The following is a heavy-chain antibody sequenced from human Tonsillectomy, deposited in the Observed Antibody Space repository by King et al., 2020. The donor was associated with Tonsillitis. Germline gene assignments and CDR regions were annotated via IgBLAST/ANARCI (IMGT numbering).Heavy chain of an antibody. CDR3: VRPPHPTPDY. Sequence: DVQLVESGGGLVQPGGSLRLSCAASGFTFSNFWMTWVRQAPGKGLEWVANTKEDGSDNYYVDSVNGRFSISRENAKNSLYLQMNTLKVADTAVYYCVRPPHPTPDYWGQGTLVTVSS. CDR1: GFTFSNFW. J-gene: IGHJ4*02. V-gene: IGHV3-7*03. CDR2: TKEDGSDN.